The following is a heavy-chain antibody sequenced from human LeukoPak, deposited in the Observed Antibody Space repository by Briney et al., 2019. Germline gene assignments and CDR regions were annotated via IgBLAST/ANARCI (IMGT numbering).Heavy chain of an antibody. CDR3: AKNLTVAGTLFDY. CDR2: ISGSGTIT. J-gene: IGHJ4*02. V-gene: IGHV3-23*01. CDR1: GFTFSNYG. Sequence: GGSPRLSCTASGFTFSNYGMSWVRQAPGKGLDWVSAISGSGTITYYADSVKGRFTISRDNSKNTLYLQMNSLRADDTAVYYCAKNLTVAGTLFDYWGQGTLVTVSS. D-gene: IGHD6-19*01.